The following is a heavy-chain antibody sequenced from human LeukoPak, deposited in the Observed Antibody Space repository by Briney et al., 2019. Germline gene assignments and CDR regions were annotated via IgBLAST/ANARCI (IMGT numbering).Heavy chain of an antibody. V-gene: IGHV4-31*03. J-gene: IGHJ2*01. CDR1: GGSISSGRYY. D-gene: IGHD4-11*01. Sequence: SETLSLTCTVSGGSISSGRYYWSWIRQHPGKGLEWIGYIYYTGSAYYNPSLKSRVTISRDTSKNQFSLNLSSVTAADTAAYYCARGWGGSTSTVTTRPRYCDLWGRGTLVIVSS. CDR3: ARGWGGSTSTVTTRPRYCDL. CDR2: IYYTGSA.